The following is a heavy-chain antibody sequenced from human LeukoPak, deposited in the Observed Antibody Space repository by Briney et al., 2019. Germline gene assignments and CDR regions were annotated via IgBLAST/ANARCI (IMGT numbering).Heavy chain of an antibody. CDR1: GFTFNV. J-gene: IGHJ3*02. V-gene: IGHV3-30*02. CDR2: IRHDGSDK. CDR3: AKDLGSGSYACDI. D-gene: IGHD3-10*01. Sequence: PGGSLRLSCAASGFTFNVHWVRQTPGKGLEWVAFIRHDGSDKYYADSVKGRFTISRDNSKNTMYLQMNSLRTEDTAVYYCAKDLGSGSYACDIWGQGTMVTVSS.